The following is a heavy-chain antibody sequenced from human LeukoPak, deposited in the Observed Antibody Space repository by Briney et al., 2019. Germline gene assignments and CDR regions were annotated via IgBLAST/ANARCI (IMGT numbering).Heavy chain of an antibody. CDR1: GFTFSSYS. D-gene: IGHD5-18*01. CDR2: ISSSNTYI. CDR3: ARDVHGDSYGYGVNVGFEM. V-gene: IGHV3-21*01. J-gene: IGHJ3*02. Sequence: GGCLRPFCEASGFTFSSYSMNWVRQAPGKGLEWVSSISSSNTYIYYADSAEGRFTISRDNAKNSLYLQMNSLRAEDTAVYYCARDVHGDSYGYGVNVGFEMWGQERLVSASS.